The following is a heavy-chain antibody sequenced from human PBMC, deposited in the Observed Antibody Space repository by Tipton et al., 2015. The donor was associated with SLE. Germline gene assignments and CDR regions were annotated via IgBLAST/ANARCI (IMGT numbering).Heavy chain of an antibody. CDR1: GGSFSGYY. CDR2: INHSGST. D-gene: IGHD6-19*01. Sequence: TLSLTCAVYGGSFSGYYWSWIRQPPGKGLEWNGEINHSGSTNYNPSLKSRVTISVDTSKNQFSLKVTSVTAADTAVYYCARESVAVAGTEYWGQGSLVTVSS. V-gene: IGHV4-34*01. J-gene: IGHJ4*02. CDR3: ARESVAVAGTEY.